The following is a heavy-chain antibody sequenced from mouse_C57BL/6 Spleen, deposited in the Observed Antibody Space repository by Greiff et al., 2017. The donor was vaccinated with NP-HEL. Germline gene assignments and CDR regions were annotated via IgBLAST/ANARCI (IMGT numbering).Heavy chain of an antibody. Sequence: DVQLVESGGGLVQPGGSMKLSCVASGFTFSNYWMNWVRQSPEKGLEWVAQIRLKSDNYATHYAESVKGRFTISRDDSKSSVYLQMNNLRAEDTGMYYCIYGGYFDYWGQGTTLTVSS. D-gene: IGHD1-1*01. V-gene: IGHV6-3*01. CDR3: IYGGYFDY. CDR2: IRLKSDNYAT. J-gene: IGHJ2*01. CDR1: GFTFSNYW.